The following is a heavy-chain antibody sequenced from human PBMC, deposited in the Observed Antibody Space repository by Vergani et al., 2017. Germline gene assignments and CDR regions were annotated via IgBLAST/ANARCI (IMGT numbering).Heavy chain of an antibody. D-gene: IGHD6-13*01. CDR1: GFTFSDYY. J-gene: IGHJ6*04. Sequence: QVQLVGSGGGLFKPVGSLRLSCAASGFTFSDYYMSWIRQAPGKGLEWVSYISSSGSTIYYADSVKGRFTISRDNGKNSLYLQMNSLRAEDTAVYYCARCGLGPEGSSWSYYYYYYWMDVWGKGTTVTVSS. V-gene: IGHV3-11*01. CDR2: ISSSGSTI. CDR3: ARCGLGPEGSSWSYYYYYYWMDV.